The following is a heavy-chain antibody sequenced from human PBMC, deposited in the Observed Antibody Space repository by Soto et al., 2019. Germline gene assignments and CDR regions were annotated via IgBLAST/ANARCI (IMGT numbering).Heavy chain of an antibody. CDR1: GFTFSSYA. CDR3: AKGQSGWYAPFDY. V-gene: IGHV3-23*01. J-gene: IGHJ4*02. Sequence: EVQLLESGGGLVQPGGSLRLSCAASGFTFSSYAMSWVRQAPGQGLEWVSTISGSGGSTYYADSVKGRFTISRDNSKNTLYLQMNSLRAEDTAVYYCAKGQSGWYAPFDYWGQGTLVTVSS. CDR2: ISGSGGST. D-gene: IGHD6-19*01.